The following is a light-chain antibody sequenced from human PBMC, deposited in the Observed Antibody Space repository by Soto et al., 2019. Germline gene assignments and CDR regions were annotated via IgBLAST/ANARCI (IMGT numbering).Light chain of an antibody. CDR2: EVS. V-gene: IGLV2-8*01. CDR1: SSDVGGYNY. J-gene: IGLJ1*01. CDR3: LSYADTAYV. Sequence: QSALTQPPSASGSPGQSVTISCAGTSSDVGGYNYVSWYQQYPGKVPKLMIYEVSERPSGVPDRFSGSKSGNTAFLTVSGLQAEDEAYYYCLSYADTAYVFGTGTKVTVL.